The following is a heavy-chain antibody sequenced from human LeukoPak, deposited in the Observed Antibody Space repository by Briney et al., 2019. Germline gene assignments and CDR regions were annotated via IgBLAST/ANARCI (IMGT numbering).Heavy chain of an antibody. J-gene: IGHJ4*02. CDR2: ISGSGGST. Sequence: GGSLRLSCAASGFTFSSCAMSWVRQAPGKGLEWVSAISGSGGSTYYADSVKGRFTISRDNSKNTLYLQMNSLRAEDTAVYYCAKDGWNYYGSGSYSNYWGRGTLVTVSS. V-gene: IGHV3-23*01. CDR3: AKDGWNYYGSGSYSNY. D-gene: IGHD3-10*01. CDR1: GFTFSSCA.